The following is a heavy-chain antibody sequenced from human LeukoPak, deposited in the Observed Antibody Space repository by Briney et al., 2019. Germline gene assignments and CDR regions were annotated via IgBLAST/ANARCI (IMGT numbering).Heavy chain of an antibody. CDR3: ARVPHCSGGSCFDY. J-gene: IGHJ4*02. CDR1: GYTFTSYD. CDR2: VNPNSGNT. D-gene: IGHD2-15*01. V-gene: IGHV1-8*01. Sequence: ASVKVSCKASGYTFTSYDINWVRQATGQGLEWMGWVNPNSGNTGYAQKFQGRVTMTRNTSISTAYMELSSLRSDDTAVYYCARVPHCSGGSCFDYWGQGTLVTVSS.